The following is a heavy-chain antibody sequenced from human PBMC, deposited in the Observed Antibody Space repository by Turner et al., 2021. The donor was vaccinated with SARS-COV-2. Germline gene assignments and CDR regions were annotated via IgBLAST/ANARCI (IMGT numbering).Heavy chain of an antibody. CDR1: GGSFSGYY. D-gene: IGHD5-18*01. Sequence: QGQLQQWGAGLWKPSETLSLTGAVYGGSFSGYYWSWIRRPPGKGLEWIGEINHNGSTNYNPSLKSRITISVDTSKNQFSLNLSSVNAADTAVYYCARGGGYSYGALDYWGQGTLVTVSS. CDR2: INHNGST. J-gene: IGHJ4*02. CDR3: ARGGGYSYGALDY. V-gene: IGHV4-34*01.